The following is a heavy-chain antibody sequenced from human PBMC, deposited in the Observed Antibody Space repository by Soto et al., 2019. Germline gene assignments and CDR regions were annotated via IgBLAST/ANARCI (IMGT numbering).Heavy chain of an antibody. CDR3: TRAYGAETFDF. CDR2: MKPNSGNT. D-gene: IGHD3-10*01. Sequence: QVLLVQSGAEVKKPGASVKVSCKASGYTFNNYDSHWVRQAPGHGLVWMGWMKPNSGNTGYAQNSTGRATMTPNTAIGTAYMDLSSLRSDATANYYCTRAYGAETFDFWGQGTRVTVSS. V-gene: IGHV1-8*02. J-gene: IGHJ5*01. CDR1: GYTFNNYD.